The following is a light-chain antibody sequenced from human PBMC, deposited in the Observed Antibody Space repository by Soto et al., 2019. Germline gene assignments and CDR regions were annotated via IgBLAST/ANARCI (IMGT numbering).Light chain of an antibody. CDR1: SSDVGGYNY. Sequence: QSALTQPASVSGSPGQSITISCTGTSSDVGGYNYVSWYQQHPGKAPKLMIYEVNNRPSGVSDRFSGSKSGNTASLTISGLQAEDEADFYCTSYTISSPVVFGGGTKLTVL. J-gene: IGLJ2*01. CDR3: TSYTISSPVV. V-gene: IGLV2-14*01. CDR2: EVN.